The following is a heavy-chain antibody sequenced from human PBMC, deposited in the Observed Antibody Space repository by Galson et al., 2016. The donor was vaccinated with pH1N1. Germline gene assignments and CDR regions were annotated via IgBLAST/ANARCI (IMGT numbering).Heavy chain of an antibody. CDR1: GYTFGSYA. Sequence: SVKVSCKASGYTFGSYAVHWVRQAPGQRLEWMGYVNTVNGNTKISREFQDRVSITRDTSTNTAYMEITSLRSDDTAVYYCARWALTGYHDYWGQGTLVTVSS. CDR3: ARWALTGYHDY. V-gene: IGHV1-3*04. J-gene: IGHJ4*02. CDR2: VNTVNGNT. D-gene: IGHD3-9*01.